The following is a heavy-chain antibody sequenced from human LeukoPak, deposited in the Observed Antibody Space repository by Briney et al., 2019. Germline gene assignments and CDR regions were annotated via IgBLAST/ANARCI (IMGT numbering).Heavy chain of an antibody. CDR2: ISYDGSNK. Sequence: GGSLRLSCAASGFTFSSYAMHWVRQAPGKGLEWVAVISYDGSNKYYADSVKGRFTISRDNSKNTLYLQMNSLRAEDTAVYYCARGGDYDSNWFDPWGQGTLVTVSS. D-gene: IGHD4-17*01. J-gene: IGHJ5*02. V-gene: IGHV3-30-3*01. CDR3: ARGGDYDSNWFDP. CDR1: GFTFSSYA.